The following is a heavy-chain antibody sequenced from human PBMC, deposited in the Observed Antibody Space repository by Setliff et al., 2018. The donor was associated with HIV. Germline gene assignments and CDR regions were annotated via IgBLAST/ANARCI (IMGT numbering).Heavy chain of an antibody. CDR1: RFDFNNYW. D-gene: IGHD3-3*01. J-gene: IGHJ3*01. CDR3: VRDPGGIFDAFDV. CDR2: ISSSSSNI. Sequence: GGSLRLSCAASRFDFNNYWMCWVRQAPGKGLEWVSYISSSSSNIYYGDSVKGRFTISRDNAKNSLDLEMHSLTDEDTAVYYCVRDPGGIFDAFDVWGQGTMVTVSS. V-gene: IGHV3-48*02.